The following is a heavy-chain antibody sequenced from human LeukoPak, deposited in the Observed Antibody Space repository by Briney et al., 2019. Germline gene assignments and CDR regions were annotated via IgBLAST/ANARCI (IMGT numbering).Heavy chain of an antibody. CDR2: IYYSGST. Sequence: SETLSLTCTVSGVSISSYYWSWIRQPPGKGLEWIGYIYYSGSTNYNPSLKSRVTISVDTSKNQFSLKLSSVTAADTAVYYCARGRSAADYYFDYWGQGTLVTVSS. D-gene: IGHD6-13*01. CDR3: ARGRSAADYYFDY. J-gene: IGHJ4*02. V-gene: IGHV4-59*12. CDR1: GVSISSYY.